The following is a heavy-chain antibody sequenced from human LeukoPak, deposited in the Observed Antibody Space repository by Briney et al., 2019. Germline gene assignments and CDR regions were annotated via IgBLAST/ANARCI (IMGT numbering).Heavy chain of an antibody. CDR3: AKSLIRPYSSGRYGYFDY. J-gene: IGHJ4*02. CDR1: GFTFSSYA. D-gene: IGHD6-19*01. Sequence: PGGSLRLSCAASGFTFSSYAMSWVRQAPGKGLEWVSAISGSGGSTYYADSVKGRFTISRDNSKNTLYLQMNSLRAEDTAVYYCAKSLIRPYSSGRYGYFDYWGQGTLVTVSS. CDR2: ISGSGGST. V-gene: IGHV3-23*01.